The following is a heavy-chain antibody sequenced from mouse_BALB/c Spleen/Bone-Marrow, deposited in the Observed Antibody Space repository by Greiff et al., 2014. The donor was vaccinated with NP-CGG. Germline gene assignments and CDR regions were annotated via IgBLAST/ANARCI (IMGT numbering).Heavy chain of an antibody. CDR1: GFSLSRYS. J-gene: IGHJ4*01. D-gene: IGHD1-1*01. CDR2: VWGGGST. Sequence: VHLVESGPGLVAPSQSLSITCTVSGFSLSRYSVHWVRQPPGKGLEWLGMVWGGGSTDYNSPLKSRLSISKDNSKSQVFLKMKSLQTDDTAMYYCARKDGSSYYYGMDYWGQGTSVTVSS. V-gene: IGHV2-6-4*01. CDR3: ARKDGSSYYYGMDY.